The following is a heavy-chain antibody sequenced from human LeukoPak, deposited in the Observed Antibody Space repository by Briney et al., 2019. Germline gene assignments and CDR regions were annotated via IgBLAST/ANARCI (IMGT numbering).Heavy chain of an antibody. CDR3: ARDGDFWQAIDY. D-gene: IGHD3-3*01. V-gene: IGHV3-48*03. J-gene: IGHJ4*02. Sequence: PGGSLRLSCAASGFTFSSYEMNWVRQAPGKGLEWVSYISSSGSTTYYADSVKGRFTISRDNAKNSLYLQMNSLRAEGTAVYYCARDGDFWQAIDYWGQGTLVTVSS. CDR1: GFTFSSYE. CDR2: ISSSGSTT.